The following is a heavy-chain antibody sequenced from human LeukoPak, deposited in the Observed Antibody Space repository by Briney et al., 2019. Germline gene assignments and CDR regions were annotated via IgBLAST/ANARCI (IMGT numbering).Heavy chain of an antibody. Sequence: SGTLSLTCAVSGGSISSANWWSWVRQPPGKGLEWIGEIHHSGTTTYNPSLKSRLTISVDKSKNQFFLTLNSVTAADTAVYFCAREGLNDYNNPTDAFDIWGQGTMVTVSS. CDR3: AREGLNDYNNPTDAFDI. D-gene: IGHD4-11*01. CDR2: IHHSGTT. J-gene: IGHJ3*02. CDR1: GGSISSANW. V-gene: IGHV4-4*02.